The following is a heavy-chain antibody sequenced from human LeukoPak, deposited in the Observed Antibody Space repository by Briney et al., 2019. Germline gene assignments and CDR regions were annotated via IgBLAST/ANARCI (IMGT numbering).Heavy chain of an antibody. Sequence: PSETLSLTCAVYGGSFSGYYWSWIRQPPGKGLEWIGEINHSGSTNYNPSLKSRVTISVDTSKNQFSLKLSSVTAADTAVYYCARSGSGWFGDLLNYWGQGTLVTVSS. V-gene: IGHV4-34*01. CDR1: GGSFSGYY. CDR3: ARSGSGWFGDLLNY. D-gene: IGHD3-10*01. J-gene: IGHJ4*02. CDR2: INHSGST.